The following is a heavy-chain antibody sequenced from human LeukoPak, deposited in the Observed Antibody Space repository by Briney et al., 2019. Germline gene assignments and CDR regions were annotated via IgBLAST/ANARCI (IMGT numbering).Heavy chain of an antibody. CDR2: ISYDGSYK. D-gene: IGHD3-10*01. Sequence: GGSLRLSCAASGFTFCTYGMHWVRQAPGKGLEGVALISYDGSYKNYADSLKRRFSISRGTSRHTLFLQMTGLRTEDTAVYYCAKDLRAYRGSGGPYVDTWGQGTLVTVSS. V-gene: IGHV3-30*18. J-gene: IGHJ5*02. CDR3: AKDLRAYRGSGGPYVDT. CDR1: GFTFCTYG.